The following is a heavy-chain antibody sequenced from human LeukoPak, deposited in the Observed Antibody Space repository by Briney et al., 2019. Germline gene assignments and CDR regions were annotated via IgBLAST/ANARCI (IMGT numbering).Heavy chain of an antibody. V-gene: IGHV3-11*04. CDR1: GFAFSDYY. J-gene: IGHJ4*02. Sequence: PGGSLRLSCAASGFAFSDYYMSWIRQVPGKGLEWVSYIGRSGTTIHYADSVKGRFTISRDNAKNSLYLQMNSLRAEDTAVYYCARDYLSVPYGDYVCGYWGQGTLVTVSS. D-gene: IGHD4-17*01. CDR2: IGRSGTTI. CDR3: ARDYLSVPYGDYVCGY.